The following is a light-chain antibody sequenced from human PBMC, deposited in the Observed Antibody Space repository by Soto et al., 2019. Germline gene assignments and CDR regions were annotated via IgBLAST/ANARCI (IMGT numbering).Light chain of an antibody. CDR3: QQFSSYPLT. CDR2: GAH. Sequence: EIVLTQSPGTLSLSPGERATLSCRASQSIRSHYLAWYQQKPGQAPRLLISGAHNRAPGIPDRFSGSESGTDFTLTISRLEPEDFAVYYCQQFSSYPLTFGGGTKVDTK. J-gene: IGKJ4*01. V-gene: IGKV3-20*01. CDR1: QSIRSHY.